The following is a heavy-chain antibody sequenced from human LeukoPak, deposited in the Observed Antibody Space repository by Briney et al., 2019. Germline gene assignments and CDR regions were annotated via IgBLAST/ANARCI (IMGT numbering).Heavy chain of an antibody. V-gene: IGHV4-59*01. Sequence: SETLSLTCTVSGGSISSYYWSWIRQPPGKGLEWIGYIYYSGSTNYNPSLKSRVTISVDTPKNQFSLKLSSVTAADTAVYYCASTPGYYYDSSGSLSFDYWGQGTLVTVSS. CDR1: GGSISSYY. CDR2: IYYSGST. D-gene: IGHD3-22*01. J-gene: IGHJ4*02. CDR3: ASTPGYYYDSSGSLSFDY.